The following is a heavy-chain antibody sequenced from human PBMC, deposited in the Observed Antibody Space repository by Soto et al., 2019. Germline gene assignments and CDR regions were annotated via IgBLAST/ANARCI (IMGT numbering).Heavy chain of an antibody. V-gene: IGHV1-69*01. D-gene: IGHD2-15*01. CDR3: ARVTRSGGAHDAFEV. Sequence: QVHLVQSGAEMKKPGSSVRVSCEASGGTFSTSGFGWVRQAPGQGLEWMGGIIPIFGASNYAPKFQGRITISADESTSTAYLEMSGLKSEDTATYYCARVTRSGGAHDAFEVWGSGTLIIVSS. CDR2: IIPIFGAS. J-gene: IGHJ3*01. CDR1: GGTFSTSG.